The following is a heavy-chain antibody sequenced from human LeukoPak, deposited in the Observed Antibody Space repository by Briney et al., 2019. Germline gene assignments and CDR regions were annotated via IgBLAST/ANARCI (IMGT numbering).Heavy chain of an antibody. CDR3: AQDRVSIAAALVGY. V-gene: IGHV3-23*01. CDR2: ISCSGSST. Sequence: PGRSLRLSCSASGFTFSSYAMNWVRQAPGKGLEWLSAISCSGSSTYYADSVKGRFTISRDNSKNTLYLQMHSLRAEDTAVYSCAQDRVSIAAALVGYWGQGPLATVSS. CDR1: GFTFSSYA. D-gene: IGHD6-13*01. J-gene: IGHJ4*02.